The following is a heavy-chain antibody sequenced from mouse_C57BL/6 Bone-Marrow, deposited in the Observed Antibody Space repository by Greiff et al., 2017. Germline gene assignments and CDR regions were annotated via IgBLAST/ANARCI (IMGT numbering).Heavy chain of an antibody. J-gene: IGHJ3*01. D-gene: IGHD2-5*01. CDR2: ISSGGDYI. CDR1: GFTFSSYA. Sequence: EVKVVESGEGLVKPGGSLKLSCAASGFTFSSYAMSWVRQTPEKRLEWVAYISSGGDYIYYADTVKGRFTISRDNARNTLYLQMSSLKSEDTAMYYCTRKYYSNYPFAYWGQGTLVTVSA. CDR3: TRKYYSNYPFAY. V-gene: IGHV5-9-1*02.